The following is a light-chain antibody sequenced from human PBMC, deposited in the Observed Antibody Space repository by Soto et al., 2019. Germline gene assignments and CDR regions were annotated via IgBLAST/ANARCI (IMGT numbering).Light chain of an antibody. V-gene: IGLV1-51*01. J-gene: IGLJ1*01. CDR1: SSNIGGNS. Sequence: QSAMTQPPSVSAAPGQTVTISCSGSSSNIGGNSVSWYQQLHATAPKLLMYDDNKRPSGIPDRFSCAKSGTSATLGITGFQNGDDADYYCGSWDSSLSAYVFGTGTKVTVL. CDR3: GSWDSSLSAYV. CDR2: DDN.